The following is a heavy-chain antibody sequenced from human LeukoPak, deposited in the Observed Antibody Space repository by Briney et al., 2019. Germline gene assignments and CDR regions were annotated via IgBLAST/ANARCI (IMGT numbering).Heavy chain of an antibody. Sequence: RAGGSLRLSCAASGFTFSNYWMSWVRQAPGKGLEWVASIKQDGSEKHYVDSVKGRFTISRDNAKNSLYLQMNSPRADDTAVYYCARLYSSSVNFWGQGTMVTVSS. CDR2: IKQDGSEK. D-gene: IGHD6-13*01. CDR3: ARLYSSSVNF. V-gene: IGHV3-7*01. J-gene: IGHJ4*02. CDR1: GFTFSNYW.